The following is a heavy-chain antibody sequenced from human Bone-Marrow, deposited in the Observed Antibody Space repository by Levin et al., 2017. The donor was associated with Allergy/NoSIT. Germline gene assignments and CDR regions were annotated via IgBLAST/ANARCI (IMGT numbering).Heavy chain of an antibody. CDR2: IYENGNT. V-gene: IGHV4-59*01. D-gene: IGHD3-10*01. J-gene: IGHJ4*02. CDR3: ARWETPMESFEY. Sequence: PSETLSLTCAVSGDSISSSYWSWIRQPPGKGLEWIGYIYENGNTNYNPPLKSRVSISVDTSKNQFSLKLTSVTAADTAVYYCARWETPMESFEYWGQGTVVTVSA. CDR1: GDSISSSY.